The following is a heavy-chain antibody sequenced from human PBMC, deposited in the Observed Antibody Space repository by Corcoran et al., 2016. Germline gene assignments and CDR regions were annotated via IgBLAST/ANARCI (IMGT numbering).Heavy chain of an antibody. V-gene: IGHV3-21*01. Sequence: EVQLVESGGGLVKPGGSLRLSCAASGFTFSSYSMNWVRQAPGKGLEWVSSISSSSSYIYYADSVKGRFTISRDNAKNSLYLQMNSLRAEDTAVYYCARDSPTIFGVVNHLYYYYYVMDVWGQGTTVTVSS. D-gene: IGHD3-3*01. CDR1: GFTFSSYS. CDR2: ISSSSSYI. CDR3: ARDSPTIFGVVNHLYYYYYVMDV. J-gene: IGHJ6*02.